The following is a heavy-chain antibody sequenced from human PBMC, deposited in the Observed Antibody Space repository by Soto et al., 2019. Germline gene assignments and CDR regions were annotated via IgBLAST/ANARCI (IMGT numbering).Heavy chain of an antibody. CDR2: VYWDDEK. V-gene: IGHV2-5*02. CDR3: AHRQKLASITSRPGWFDP. J-gene: IGHJ5*02. CDR1: GFSLSTSGVG. Sequence: QITLKESGPTLVKPTQTLTLTCTFSGFSLSTSGVGVGWIRQPPGKALEWLALVYWDDEKRYSPSLKSRLTITKDTSKNQVILIMTNMDPADTATYSCAHRQKLASITSRPGWFDPWGQGTLVTVSS. D-gene: IGHD6-6*01.